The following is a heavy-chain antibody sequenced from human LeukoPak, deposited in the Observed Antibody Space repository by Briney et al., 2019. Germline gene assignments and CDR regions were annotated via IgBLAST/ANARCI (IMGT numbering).Heavy chain of an antibody. Sequence: PGGSLRLSCAASGFTFSSYEVNWVRQAPGKGLEWVSYISSSGSTIYYADSVKGRFTISRDNAKNSLYLQMNSLRAEDTAVYYCASTRSGSQFDYWGQGTLVTVSS. CDR1: GFTFSSYE. CDR2: ISSSGSTI. CDR3: ASTRSGSQFDY. V-gene: IGHV3-48*03. J-gene: IGHJ4*02. D-gene: IGHD3-10*01.